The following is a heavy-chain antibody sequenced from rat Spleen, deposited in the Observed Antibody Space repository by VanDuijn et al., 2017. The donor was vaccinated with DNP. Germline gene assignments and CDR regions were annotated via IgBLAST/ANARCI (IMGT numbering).Heavy chain of an antibody. Sequence: EVRLMESGGGLVQPGRSLKLSCVASGFSFSNFAMAWVRQAPTKGLEWVATISTSGSRTYYPDSVKGRFTISRDNAKSSLYLQMNSLKSEDTATYYCARHGRVTTVATYWYFDFWGPGTMVTVSS. CDR3: ARHGRVTTVATYWYFDF. CDR1: GFSFSNFA. J-gene: IGHJ1*01. D-gene: IGHD1-3*01. V-gene: IGHV5-25*01. CDR2: ISTSGSRT.